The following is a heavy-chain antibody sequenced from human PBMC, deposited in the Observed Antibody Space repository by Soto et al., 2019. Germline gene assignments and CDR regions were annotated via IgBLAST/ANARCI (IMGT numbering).Heavy chain of an antibody. CDR1: GGSISSGGYY. D-gene: IGHD2-15*01. CDR2: IYYSGST. J-gene: IGHJ4*02. V-gene: IGHV4-31*03. Sequence: SETLSLTCTVSGGSISSGGYYWSWIRQHPGKGLEWIGYIYYSGSTYYNPSLKSRVTISVDTSKNQFSLKLSSVTAADTAVYYCARSVVVAAIYIDYWGQGTLVTVSS. CDR3: ARSVVVAAIYIDY.